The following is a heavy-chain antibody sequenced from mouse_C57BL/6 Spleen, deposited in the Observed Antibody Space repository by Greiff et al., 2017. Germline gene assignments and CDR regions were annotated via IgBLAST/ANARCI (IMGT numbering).Heavy chain of an antibody. CDR2: IDPETGGT. Sequence: VQLQQSGAELVRPGASVTLSCKASGYTFTDYEMHWVKQTPVHGLEWIGAIDPETGGTAYNQKFKGKAILTADKSSSTAYMELRSLTSEDSAVYYCTRSRERYDYDEWFAYWGQGTLVTVSA. CDR1: GYTFTDYE. CDR3: TRSRERYDYDEWFAY. J-gene: IGHJ3*01. D-gene: IGHD2-4*01. V-gene: IGHV1-15*01.